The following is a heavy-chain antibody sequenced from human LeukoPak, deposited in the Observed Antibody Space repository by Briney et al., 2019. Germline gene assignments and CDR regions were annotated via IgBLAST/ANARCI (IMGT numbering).Heavy chain of an antibody. CDR3: ASNQYYYDSSGYYPRGI. J-gene: IGHJ3*02. V-gene: IGHV3-66*02. CDR2: IYSGGST. CDR1: GFTVSSNY. Sequence: PGGSLRLSNAASGFTVSSNYMSWVRQAPGKRLERVSVIYSGGSTYYADSVKGRITISRDNSKNSRYLQMNSLRAEDTAVYYCASNQYYYDSSGYYPRGIWGQGTMVTVSS. D-gene: IGHD3-22*01.